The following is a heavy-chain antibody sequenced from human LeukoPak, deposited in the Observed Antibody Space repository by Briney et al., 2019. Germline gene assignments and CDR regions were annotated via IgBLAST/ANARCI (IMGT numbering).Heavy chain of an antibody. CDR3: ARSYYYGWGSLAI. Sequence: KSSESLRLSCAASGFTFSSYSMNWVRQAPGKGLEWVSSVSSSSSYIYYADSVKRRFTISRDNAKKSLYLQMNSLRAEDTAVYYCARSYYYGWGSLAIWGRGTLV. J-gene: IGHJ4*02. V-gene: IGHV3-21*01. D-gene: IGHD3-10*01. CDR2: VSSSSSYI. CDR1: GFTFSSYS.